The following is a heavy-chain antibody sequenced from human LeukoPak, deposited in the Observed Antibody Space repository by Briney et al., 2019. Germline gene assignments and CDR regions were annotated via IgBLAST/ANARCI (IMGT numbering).Heavy chain of an antibody. J-gene: IGHJ5*02. CDR3: AKESDGVVVAATPRNWFDP. V-gene: IGHV3-23*01. Sequence: PGGSLRLSCAASGFTFSSYAMSWVRQAPGKGLEWVSAISGSGGSTYYADSVKGRFTISRDNSKNTLYLQMNSLRAEDTAVYYCAKESDGVVVAATPRNWFDPWGQGTLVTVSP. CDR2: ISGSGGST. D-gene: IGHD2-15*01. CDR1: GFTFSSYA.